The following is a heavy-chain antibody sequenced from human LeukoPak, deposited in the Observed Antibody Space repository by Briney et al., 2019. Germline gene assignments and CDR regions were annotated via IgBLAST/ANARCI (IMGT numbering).Heavy chain of an antibody. CDR3: ARDGIQLWLGHAFDI. Sequence: PGGTLRLSCAASGITFSSYGMSWVRQAPGKGLEWVAVISYDGSNKYYADSVKGRFTISRDNSKNTLYLQMNSLRAEDTAVYYCARDGIQLWLGHAFDIWGQGTMVTVSS. J-gene: IGHJ3*02. D-gene: IGHD5-18*01. V-gene: IGHV3-30*03. CDR2: ISYDGSNK. CDR1: GITFSSYG.